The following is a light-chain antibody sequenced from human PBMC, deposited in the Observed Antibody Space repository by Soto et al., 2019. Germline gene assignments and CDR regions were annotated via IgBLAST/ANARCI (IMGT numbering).Light chain of an antibody. J-gene: IGKJ2*01. V-gene: IGKV1-5*03. Sequence: DIQMTQFPSTLSASVGDRVTITCWASQSISSWLAWYQQKPGKAPKLLIYKASSLESGVPPRFSGSGSGTEFTLTISSLQPDDFATYYCQQYNSYPGTFGQGTKLEIK. CDR1: QSISSW. CDR2: KAS. CDR3: QQYNSYPGT.